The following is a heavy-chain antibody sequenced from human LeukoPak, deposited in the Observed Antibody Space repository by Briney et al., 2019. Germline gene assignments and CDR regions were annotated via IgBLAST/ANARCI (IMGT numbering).Heavy chain of an antibody. CDR3: VKDLGGTFSFDY. J-gene: IGHJ4*02. CDR1: GFTFSSHS. V-gene: IGHV3-64D*09. D-gene: IGHD1-26*01. CDR2: ISGGGDRT. Sequence: GGSLRLSCSASGFTFSSHSMRWVRQAPGKGLEYVSFISGGGDRTSYTDSVKGRFTISRDNSKNTLYLQMSSLKPEDTAVYYCVKDLGGTFSFDYWGQGTLVTVSS.